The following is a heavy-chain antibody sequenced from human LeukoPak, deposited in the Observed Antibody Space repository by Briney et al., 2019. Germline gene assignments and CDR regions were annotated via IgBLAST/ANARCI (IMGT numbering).Heavy chain of an antibody. V-gene: IGHV3-74*01. CDR2: INSDGSTT. CDR1: GFTLSSYW. CDR3: AKDDGEDYYDSSGYWFDP. J-gene: IGHJ5*02. D-gene: IGHD3-22*01. Sequence: GGSLRLSCAASGFTLSSYWMHWVRRAPGKGLVWVSRINSDGSTTNYADSVKGRFTISRDNAKNTLYLQMDSLRAEDTAVYYCAKDDGEDYYDSSGYWFDPWGQGTLVTVSS.